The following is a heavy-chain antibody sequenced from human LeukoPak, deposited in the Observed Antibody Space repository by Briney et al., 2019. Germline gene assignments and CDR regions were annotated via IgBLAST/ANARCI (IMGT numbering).Heavy chain of an antibody. J-gene: IGHJ6*03. Sequence: SETLSLTCTVSGYSISSGYYWSWIRQPPGKGLEWIGYIYYSGSTNYNPSLKSRVTISVDTSKNQFSLKLSSVTAADTAVYYCARSSSWYYYYYMDVWGKGTTVTVSS. CDR2: IYYSGST. V-gene: IGHV4-61*01. D-gene: IGHD6-13*01. CDR1: GYSISSGYY. CDR3: ARSSSWYYYYYMDV.